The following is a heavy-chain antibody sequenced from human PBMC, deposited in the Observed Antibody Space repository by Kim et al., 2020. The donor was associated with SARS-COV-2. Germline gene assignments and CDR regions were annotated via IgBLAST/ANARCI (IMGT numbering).Heavy chain of an antibody. D-gene: IGHD6-19*01. CDR3: AKALYSSGVVYYYGMDV. CDR1: GFTFSSYA. V-gene: IGHV3-23*01. CDR2: ISGSGGST. Sequence: GGSLRLSCAASGFTFSSYAMSWVRQAPGKGLEWVSAISGSGGSTYYADSVKGRFTISRDNSKNTLYLQMNSLRAEDTAVYYCAKALYSSGVVYYYGMDVWGQGTTVTVSS. J-gene: IGHJ6*02.